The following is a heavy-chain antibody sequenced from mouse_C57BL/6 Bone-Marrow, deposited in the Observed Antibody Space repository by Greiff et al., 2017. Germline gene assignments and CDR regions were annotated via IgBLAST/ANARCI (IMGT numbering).Heavy chain of an antibody. D-gene: IGHD2-3*01. V-gene: IGHV5-9-1*02. CDR3: TRDGPNYAMDY. CDR2: ISSGGDYI. Sequence: EVKLMESGEGLVKPGGSLKLSCAASGFTFSSYAMSWVRQTPEKRLEWVAYISSGGDYIYYADTVKGRFTISRDNARNTLYLQMSSLKSEDTAMYYCTRDGPNYAMDYWGQGTSVTVSS. CDR1: GFTFSSYA. J-gene: IGHJ4*01.